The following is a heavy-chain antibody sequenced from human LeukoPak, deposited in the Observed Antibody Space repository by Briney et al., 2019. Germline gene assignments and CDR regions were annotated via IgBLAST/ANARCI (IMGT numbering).Heavy chain of an antibody. Sequence: SETLSLTCTVSGDSLISYYWNWIRQPPGKGLEWVGYIYYNGSPNYNPSLKSRVTMSQDTSKNQFSLKLTSVTAADTAVYYCARDSRSYERSGYYHFDYWGQGSLVTVSS. J-gene: IGHJ4*02. D-gene: IGHD3-22*01. V-gene: IGHV4-59*01. CDR2: IYYNGSP. CDR3: ARDSRSYERSGYYHFDY. CDR1: GDSLISYY.